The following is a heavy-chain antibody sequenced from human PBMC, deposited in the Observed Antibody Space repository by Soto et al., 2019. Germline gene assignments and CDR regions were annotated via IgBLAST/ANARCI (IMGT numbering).Heavy chain of an antibody. CDR2: IIPFFGTS. CDR1: GGNFRSES. CDR3: ARGHGFGSNSDAYDI. Sequence: QVHLVQSGAEVKKPGSSVKVSCKASGGNFRSESINWVRQAPGQGLEWMGGIIPFFGTSDYAQKFQGRLTITADESTTTAYMELSSLRSQDTAVYYCARGHGFGSNSDAYDIWGQGTMVIVSS. D-gene: IGHD3-10*01. V-gene: IGHV1-69*12. J-gene: IGHJ3*02.